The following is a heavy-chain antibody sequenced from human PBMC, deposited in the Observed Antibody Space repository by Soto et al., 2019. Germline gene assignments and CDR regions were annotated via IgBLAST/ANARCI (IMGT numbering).Heavy chain of an antibody. J-gene: IGHJ4*02. D-gene: IGHD6-6*01. V-gene: IGHV4-59*04. Sequence: SETLSLTCTVSGGSISSYYWSWIRQPTGKGLEWIGYIYYDGNTYYNPSLKSRVTISLDTSKNQFSLRLTSVTAADTAVYYCARSTIAPRLFMFPFDSWGQGTLVTVSS. CDR1: GGSISSYY. CDR3: ARSTIAPRLFMFPFDS. CDR2: IYYDGNT.